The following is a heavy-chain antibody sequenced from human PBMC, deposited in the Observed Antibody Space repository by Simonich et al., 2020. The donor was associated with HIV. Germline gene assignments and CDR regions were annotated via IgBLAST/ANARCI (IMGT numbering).Heavy chain of an antibody. CDR3: ASGYYYDSSGYPWYYYGMDV. Sequence: QVQLQESGPGLVKPSETLSLTCAVSGYSISSGYYWGWIRQPQGKGREWIGMIYHSGSTSYNPSIKSRVTISVATSKNQFSLKLSSVTAADTAVYYCASGYYYDSSGYPWYYYGMDVWGQGTTVTVSS. CDR2: IYHSGST. CDR1: GYSISSGYY. D-gene: IGHD3-22*01. V-gene: IGHV4-38-2*01. J-gene: IGHJ6*02.